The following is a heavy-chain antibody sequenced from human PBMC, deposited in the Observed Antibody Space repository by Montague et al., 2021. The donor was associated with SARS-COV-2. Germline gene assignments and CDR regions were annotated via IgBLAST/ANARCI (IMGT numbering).Heavy chain of an antibody. CDR1: GFRFSSYW. CDR2: IKQDGSEK. V-gene: IGHV3-7*03. Sequence: SRRLSCAASGFRFSSYWMSWFRQAPGKGLEWVANIKQDGSEKYYVDSVKGRFTISRDNAKNSLYLQMNSLRAEDTAVYHCARKTEGGYWGQGTLVTVSS. CDR3: ARKTEGGY. J-gene: IGHJ4*02. D-gene: IGHD3-16*01.